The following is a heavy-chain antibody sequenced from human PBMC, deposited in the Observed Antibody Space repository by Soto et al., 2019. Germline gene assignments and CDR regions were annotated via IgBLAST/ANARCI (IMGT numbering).Heavy chain of an antibody. D-gene: IGHD4-4*01. CDR1: GGSISSYY. CDR3: ARDLTTSQPPVYSNYYYGMDV. Sequence: QVQLQESGPGLVKPSETLSLTCTVSGGSISSYYWSWIRQPPGKGLEWIGYIYYSGSTNYNPSLKSRVTISVDTAKNQYSLKLSSVSAADTAVYYCARDLTTSQPPVYSNYYYGMDVWGQGTTVTVSS. J-gene: IGHJ6*02. V-gene: IGHV4-59*01. CDR2: IYYSGST.